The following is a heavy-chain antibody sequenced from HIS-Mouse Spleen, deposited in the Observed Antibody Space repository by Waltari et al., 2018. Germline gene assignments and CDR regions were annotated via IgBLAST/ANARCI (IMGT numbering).Heavy chain of an antibody. CDR1: AGSISSSSYY. CDR3: AREIPYSSSGYGWYFDL. CDR2: IYYSGST. D-gene: IGHD6-13*01. V-gene: IGHV4-39*07. J-gene: IGHJ2*01. Sequence: QLQLPESGPGLVKPSETLSLACTFSAGSISSSSYYWGWIRQPPGKGLEWIGGIYYSGSTHYNATLKSRVTISVDRSKNQFSRKLSSVPAGDTDVYYCAREIPYSSSGYGWYFDLWGRGTLVTVSS.